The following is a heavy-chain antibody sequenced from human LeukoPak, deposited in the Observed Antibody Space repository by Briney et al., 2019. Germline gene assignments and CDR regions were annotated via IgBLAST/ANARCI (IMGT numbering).Heavy chain of an antibody. J-gene: IGHJ4*02. D-gene: IGHD3-10*01. CDR3: ARVRIGKGLYFDY. CDR2: IIPIFGTA. Sequence: GASVKVSCKASGGTFSSYAISWVRQAPGQGLEWMGRIIPIFGTANYAQKFQGRVTITTDESTSTAYMELSSLRYEDTAVYYCARVRIGKGLYFDYWGQGTLVTVSS. V-gene: IGHV1-69*05. CDR1: GGTFSSYA.